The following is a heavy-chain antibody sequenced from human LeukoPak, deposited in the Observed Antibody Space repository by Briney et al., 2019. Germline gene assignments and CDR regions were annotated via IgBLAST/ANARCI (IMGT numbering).Heavy chain of an antibody. J-gene: IGHJ6*02. CDR3: TRDQDGMDV. V-gene: IGHV6-1*01. Sequence: SQTLSLTCAISVDSVSSNIAAWNWVRQSPSRGLEWLGRTYYRSKWYIDYAVSVKSRATINLDTSKNQFSLQLSSVTPEDTAVYYCTRDQDGMDVWGQGTTVTVSS. CDR2: TYYRSKWYI. CDR1: VDSVSSNIAA.